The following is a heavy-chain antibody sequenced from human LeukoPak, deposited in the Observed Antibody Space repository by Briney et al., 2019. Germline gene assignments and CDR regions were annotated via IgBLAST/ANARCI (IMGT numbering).Heavy chain of an antibody. Sequence: SVKVSCKASGGTFSSYAISWVRQAPGQGLEWMGGIIPIFGTANYAQKFQGRVTITTDESTSTAYMELSSLRSEDTAVYYSARGGGRGDDYGDYGDGYYYYYYVDVLGKGTTVTVSS. V-gene: IGHV1-69*05. CDR2: IIPIFGTA. CDR1: GGTFSSYA. CDR3: ARGGGRGDDYGDYGDGYYYYYYVDV. J-gene: IGHJ6*03. D-gene: IGHD4-17*01.